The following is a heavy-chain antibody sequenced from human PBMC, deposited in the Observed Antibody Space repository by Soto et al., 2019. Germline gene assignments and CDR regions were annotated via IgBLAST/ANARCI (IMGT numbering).Heavy chain of an antibody. CDR3: ARGSSGDFWSGSYAFDI. CDR2: IYYSGST. CDR1: GGSISRGGFY. Sequence: SFACIVWGGSISRGGFYWSWFRRHPGKALEWIGYIYYSGSTYYNPSLRSRGNISLDTSKNQFSLQLSSVTAADTALYYCARGSSGDFWSGSYAFDIWGQGTMVT. J-gene: IGHJ3*02. V-gene: IGHV4-31*03. D-gene: IGHD3-3*01.